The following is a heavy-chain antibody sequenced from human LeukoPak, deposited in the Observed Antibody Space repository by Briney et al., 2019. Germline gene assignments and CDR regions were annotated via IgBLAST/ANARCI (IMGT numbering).Heavy chain of an antibody. J-gene: IGHJ4*02. Sequence: GGSLRLSCAASGFTFSSYGMHWVRQAPGKGLEWVAVISYDGSNKYYADSVKGRFTISRDNSKNTLYLQMNSLRAEDTAVYYCAKGAYCGGDCYLGPIDYWGQGTLVTVSS. CDR1: GFTFSSYG. CDR3: AKGAYCGGDCYLGPIDY. CDR2: ISYDGSNK. V-gene: IGHV3-30*18. D-gene: IGHD2-21*02.